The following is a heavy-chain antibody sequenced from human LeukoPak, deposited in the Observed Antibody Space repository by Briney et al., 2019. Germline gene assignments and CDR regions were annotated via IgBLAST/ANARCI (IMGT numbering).Heavy chain of an antibody. D-gene: IGHD3-9*01. CDR1: GFTFSSYW. J-gene: IGHJ4*02. CDR2: INSDGRST. V-gene: IGHV3-74*01. CDR3: ARDSGGYFDRNHFGY. Sequence: QPGGSLRLSCAASGFTFSSYWMHWVRQAPGKGLVGVSRINSDGRSTNYADSVKGRFTISRDNAKNSLYLQMNSLRAEDTAVYYCARDSGGYFDRNHFGYWGQGTLVTVSS.